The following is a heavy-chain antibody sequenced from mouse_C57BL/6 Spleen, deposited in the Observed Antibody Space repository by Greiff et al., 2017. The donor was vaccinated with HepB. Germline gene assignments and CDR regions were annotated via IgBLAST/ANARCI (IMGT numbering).Heavy chain of an antibody. D-gene: IGHD1-1*01. J-gene: IGHJ2*01. V-gene: IGHV1-26*01. CDR1: GYTFTDYY. Sequence: EVQLQQSGPELVKPGASVKISCKASGYTFTDYYMNWVKQSHGKSLEWIGDINPNNGGTSYNQKFKGKATLTVDKSSSTAYMELRSLTSEDSAVYYCARMGYGSSFEVDYWGQGTTLTVSS. CDR3: ARMGYGSSFEVDY. CDR2: INPNNGGT.